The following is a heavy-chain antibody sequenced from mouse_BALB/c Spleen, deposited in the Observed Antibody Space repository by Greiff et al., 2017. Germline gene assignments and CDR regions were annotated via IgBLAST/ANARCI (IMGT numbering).Heavy chain of an antibody. D-gene: IGHD1-2*01. CDR2: ISSGGSYT. J-gene: IGHJ2*01. V-gene: IGHV5-6*01. CDR3: ARHTATIDY. Sequence: EVKLMESGGDLVKPGGSLKLSCAASGFTFSSYGMSWVRQTPDKRLEWVATISSGGSYTYYPDSVKGRFTISRDNAKNTLYLQMSSLKSEDTAMYYCARHTATIDYWGQGTTLTVSS. CDR1: GFTFSSYG.